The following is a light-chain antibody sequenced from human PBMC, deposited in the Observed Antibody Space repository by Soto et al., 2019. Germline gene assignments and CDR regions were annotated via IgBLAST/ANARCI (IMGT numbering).Light chain of an antibody. J-gene: IGKJ5*01. Sequence: AIRMTQSPSSLSASKGDRVTITCRASQGISSYLAWYQQKPGKAPKLLIYAASTLQSGVPSRFSGSGSGTDFTLTISSLEPEDFAVYYCQQRSNWPPITFGQVALLEIK. CDR2: AAS. CDR3: QQRSNWPPIT. CDR1: QGISSY. V-gene: IGKV1-8*01.